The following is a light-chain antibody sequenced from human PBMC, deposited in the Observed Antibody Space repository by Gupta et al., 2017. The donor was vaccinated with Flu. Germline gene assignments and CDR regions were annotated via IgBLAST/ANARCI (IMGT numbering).Light chain of an antibody. Sequence: ATLTCTGNSNNVGNQGAAWLQQHQGHPPKVLYDRNNNRPAGIAERFSATRSGNTASMTITGHQPEDEADYYCSAGDSSRNEAVFGGGTKVTVL. CDR2: RNN. V-gene: IGLV10-54*04. CDR3: SAGDSSRNEAV. J-gene: IGLJ3*02. CDR1: SNNVGNQG.